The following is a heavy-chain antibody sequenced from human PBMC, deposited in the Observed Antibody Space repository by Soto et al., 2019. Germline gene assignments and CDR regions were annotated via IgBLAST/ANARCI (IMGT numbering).Heavy chain of an antibody. Sequence: PGGSLRLSCAASGFTFSSYGMHWVRQAPGKGLEWVAVISYDGSNKYYADSVKGRFTISRDNSKNTLYLQMNSLRAEDTAVYYCARETTVTTLGYYYYGMDVWGQGTTVTVSS. J-gene: IGHJ6*02. CDR3: ARETTVTTLGYYYYGMDV. CDR1: GFTFSSYG. CDR2: ISYDGSNK. D-gene: IGHD4-17*01. V-gene: IGHV3-30*03.